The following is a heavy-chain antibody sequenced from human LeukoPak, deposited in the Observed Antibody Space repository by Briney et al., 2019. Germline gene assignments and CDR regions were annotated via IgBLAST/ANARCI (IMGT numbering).Heavy chain of an antibody. V-gene: IGHV1-8*01. J-gene: IGHJ5*02. CDR2: MNPNSGNT. Sequence: ASVKVSCKASGYTFTSYDINWVRQATGQGLEWMGWMNPNSGNTGYAQKFQGRVTMTRNTSISTAYMELSRLRSDDTAVYYCARDQTEKGCSSTSCSRGGNWFDPWGQGTLVTVSS. CDR1: GYTFTSYD. CDR3: ARDQTEKGCSSTSCSRGGNWFDP. D-gene: IGHD2-2*01.